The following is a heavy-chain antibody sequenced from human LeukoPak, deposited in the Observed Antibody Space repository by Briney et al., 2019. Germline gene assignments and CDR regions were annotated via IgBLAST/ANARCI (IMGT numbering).Heavy chain of an antibody. V-gene: IGHV5-51*01. Sequence: GESLKISCKGSGYSFTSYWIGWVRQMPGKGLEWMGIIYPGDSDTRYSPSFQGQVTISADKSISTAYLQWSSLKALDTAMYYCARRGTVTTFYYGMDVWGQGTTVTVSS. CDR2: IYPGDSDT. D-gene: IGHD4-17*01. J-gene: IGHJ6*02. CDR3: ARRGTVTTFYYGMDV. CDR1: GYSFTSYW.